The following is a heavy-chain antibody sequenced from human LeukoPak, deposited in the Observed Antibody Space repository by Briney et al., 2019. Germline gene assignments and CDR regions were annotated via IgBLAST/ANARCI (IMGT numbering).Heavy chain of an antibody. CDR3: ATYTRHCSGGTCYSIDY. Sequence: SETLSLTCIVSGDSISSYHWTWIRQPPGRGLEWIGYVYYSGSTNYNPSLESRVTISLDTSNNQFSLKLSSVTAADTAIYYCATYTRHCSGGTCYSIDYWGLGTLVTVSS. J-gene: IGHJ4*02. V-gene: IGHV4-59*08. D-gene: IGHD2-15*01. CDR1: GDSISSYH. CDR2: VYYSGST.